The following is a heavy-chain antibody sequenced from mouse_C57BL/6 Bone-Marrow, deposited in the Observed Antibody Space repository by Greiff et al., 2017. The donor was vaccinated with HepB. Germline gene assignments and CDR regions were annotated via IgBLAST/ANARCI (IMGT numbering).Heavy chain of an antibody. CDR2: INPYNGGT. CDR1: GYTFTDYY. D-gene: IGHD4-1*01. J-gene: IGHJ2*01. V-gene: IGHV1-19*01. Sequence: VQLKQSGPVLVKPGASVKMSCKASGYTFTDYYMHWVKQSHGKSLEWIGVINPYNGGTSYNQKFKGKATLTVDKSSSTAYMELNSLTSEDSAVYYCAPLTGDFDYWGQGTTITVSS. CDR3: APLTGDFDY.